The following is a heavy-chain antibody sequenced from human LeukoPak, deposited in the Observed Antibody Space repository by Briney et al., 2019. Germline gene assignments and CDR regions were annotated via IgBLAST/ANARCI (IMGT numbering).Heavy chain of an antibody. CDR3: ARRAYSAAYWKHFDY. CDR1: GYSISSGYY. CDR2: IYHGGST. Sequence: SETLSLTCTVSGYSISSGYYWGWIRQPPGKGLEWIGSIYHGGSTYYNPSLKSRITMSVDTSKNQFSLKLTSVTAADTAVYFCARRAYSAAYWKHFDYWGQGTLVTVSS. D-gene: IGHD1-1*01. J-gene: IGHJ4*02. V-gene: IGHV4-38-2*02.